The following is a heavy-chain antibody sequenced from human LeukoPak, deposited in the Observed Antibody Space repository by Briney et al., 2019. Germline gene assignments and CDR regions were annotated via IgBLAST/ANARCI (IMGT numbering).Heavy chain of an antibody. Sequence: ASVKVSCKASGYTFTGNYMHWVRQAPGQGLEWMGWINPNSGGTNYAQKFQGRVTMTRDTSISTAYMELSRLRSDDTAVYYCARAIVPDYYDSSGFGYWGQGTLVTVSS. CDR2: INPNSGGT. V-gene: IGHV1-2*02. CDR3: ARAIVPDYYDSSGFGY. J-gene: IGHJ4*02. CDR1: GYTFTGNY. D-gene: IGHD3-22*01.